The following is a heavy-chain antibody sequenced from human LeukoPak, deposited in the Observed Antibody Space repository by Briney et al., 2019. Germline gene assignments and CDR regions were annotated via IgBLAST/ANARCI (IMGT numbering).Heavy chain of an antibody. CDR2: IYSGGST. CDR3: ARDAQLWGVMYNWFDP. Sequence: GGSLRLSCAASGFTVSSNYMSWVRQAPGKGLEWVSVIYSGGSTYYADSVKGRFTISRDNPKNTLYLQMNSLRAEDTAVYYCARDAQLWGVMYNWFDPWGQGTLVTVSS. V-gene: IGHV3-53*01. D-gene: IGHD5-18*01. CDR1: GFTVSSNY. J-gene: IGHJ5*02.